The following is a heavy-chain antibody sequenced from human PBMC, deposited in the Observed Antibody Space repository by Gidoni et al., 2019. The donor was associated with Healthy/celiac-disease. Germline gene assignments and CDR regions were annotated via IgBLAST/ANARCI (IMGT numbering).Heavy chain of an antibody. CDR2: INHSGST. D-gene: IGHD3-3*01. CDR3: ARGRSRRVLEWLSSRYYYGMDV. J-gene: IGHJ6*02. Sequence: QVQLQQWGAGLLQPSETLSLTCAVYGGSFSGYYWSWIRQPPGKGLEWIGEINHSGSTNYNPSLKSRVTISVDTSKNQFSLKLSSVTAADTAVYYCARGRSRRVLEWLSSRYYYGMDVWGQGTTVTVSS. CDR1: GGSFSGYY. V-gene: IGHV4-34*01.